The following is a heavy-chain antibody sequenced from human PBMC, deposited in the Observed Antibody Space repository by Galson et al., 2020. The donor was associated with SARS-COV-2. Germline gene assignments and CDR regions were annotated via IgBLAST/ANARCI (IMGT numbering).Heavy chain of an antibody. CDR2: INHSGST. CDR3: ARGLRFLEWLFAMDV. Sequence: GLEWIGEINHSGSTNYNPSLKSRVTISVDTSKNQFSLKLSSVTAADTAVYYCARGLRFLEWLFAMDVWGKGTTVTVSS. D-gene: IGHD3-3*01. J-gene: IGHJ6*04. V-gene: IGHV4-34*01.